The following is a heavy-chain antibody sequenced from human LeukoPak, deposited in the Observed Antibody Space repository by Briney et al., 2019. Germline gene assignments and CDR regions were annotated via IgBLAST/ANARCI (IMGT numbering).Heavy chain of an antibody. CDR2: ISYDGSNK. J-gene: IGHJ4*02. Sequence: GGSLRLSCAASGFTFSSYAMHWVRQAPGKGLEWVAVISYDGSNKYYADSVKGRFTISRDNSKNTLYLQMNSLRAEDTAVYYCATCCWYSSSLVDYWGQGTLVTVSS. D-gene: IGHD6-13*01. V-gene: IGHV3-30*14. CDR3: ATCCWYSSSLVDY. CDR1: GFTFSSYA.